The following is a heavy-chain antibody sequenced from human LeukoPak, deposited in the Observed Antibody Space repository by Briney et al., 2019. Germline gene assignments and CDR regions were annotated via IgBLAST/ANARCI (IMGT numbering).Heavy chain of an antibody. V-gene: IGHV1-8*03. J-gene: IGHJ5*02. CDR2: MNPNSGNT. D-gene: IGHD2-2*01. CDR3: ARAPTSSRWFDP. Sequence: ASVKASCKASGYTFTSYDINWVRQATGQGLEWMGWMNPNSGNTGYAQKFQGRVTITRNTSISTAYMELSSLRSEDTAVYYCARAPTSSRWFDPWGQGTLVTVSS. CDR1: GYTFTSYD.